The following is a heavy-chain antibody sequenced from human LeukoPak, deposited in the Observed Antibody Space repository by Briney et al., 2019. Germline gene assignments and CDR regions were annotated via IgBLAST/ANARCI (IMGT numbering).Heavy chain of an antibody. J-gene: IGHJ4*02. CDR1: GFTFSDYW. V-gene: IGHV3-7*01. CDR3: ARVRCSSTSCYVLRFAF. CDR2: IEQDGSEK. Sequence: QPGRSLRLSCVPSGFTFSDYWMSWVRLAPGKGLECVANIEQDGSEKYYVDSVKGRFTISRDNAKNSLYLQMNSLRAEDTAVYYCARVRCSSTSCYVLRFAFWGQGTLVTVSS. D-gene: IGHD2-2*01.